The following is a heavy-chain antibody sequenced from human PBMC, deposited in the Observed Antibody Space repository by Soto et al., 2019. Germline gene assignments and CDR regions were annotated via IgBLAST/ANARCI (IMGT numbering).Heavy chain of an antibody. Sequence: GGSLRLSCEASGFDFSTYSMNWVRQAPGKGLEWISYISSTSGTIYYADSVKGRFTIFRDNAKNSLFLQMNGLRDDDTAVYYCANQKIRFSVAGTLYGMDVWGQGTTVTVFS. CDR3: ANQKIRFSVAGTLYGMDV. CDR2: ISSTSGTI. V-gene: IGHV3-48*02. CDR1: GFDFSTYS. D-gene: IGHD6-19*01. J-gene: IGHJ6*02.